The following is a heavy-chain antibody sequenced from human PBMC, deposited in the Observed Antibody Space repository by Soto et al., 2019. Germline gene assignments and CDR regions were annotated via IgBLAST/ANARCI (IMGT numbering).Heavy chain of an antibody. CDR2: IIPILGIA. D-gene: IGHD5-12*01. Sequence: ASVKVSCKASGGTFSSYTISWVRQAPGQGLEWMGRIIPILGIANYAQKFQGRVTITADKSTSTAYMELSSLRSEDTAVYYCARAEVPSGYDPNYYFDYWGQGTLVTVSS. J-gene: IGHJ4*02. CDR1: GGTFSSYT. V-gene: IGHV1-69*02. CDR3: ARAEVPSGYDPNYYFDY.